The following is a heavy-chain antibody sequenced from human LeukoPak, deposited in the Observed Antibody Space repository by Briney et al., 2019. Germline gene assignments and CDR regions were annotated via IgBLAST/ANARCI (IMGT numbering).Heavy chain of an antibody. CDR2: INHSGST. J-gene: IGHJ4*02. CDR3: ARVGMVREY. V-gene: IGHV4-34*01. Sequence: SETLSLTCAVYGGSFSGYYWSWIRQPPGKGLEWIGEINHSGSTNYNPSLKSRVTISVDTSKNQFSLKLSSVTAADTAVDYCARVGMVREYWGQGTLVTVSS. D-gene: IGHD3-10*01. CDR1: GGSFSGYY.